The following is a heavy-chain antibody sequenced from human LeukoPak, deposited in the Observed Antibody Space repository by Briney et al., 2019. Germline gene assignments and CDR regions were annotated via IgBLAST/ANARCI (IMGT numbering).Heavy chain of an antibody. CDR3: ARVTGTSAILY. CDR2: ITYNGRT. CDR1: GGSIDNFF. D-gene: IGHD2-2*01. V-gene: IGHV4-59*01. Sequence: SETLSLTCSVSGGSIDNFFWGWVRQPPGKGLEWFGYITYNGRTNYNPSLKSRVSMSVDTSENQFSLKLSSVTAADTAVYYCARVTGTSAILYWGQRTLVTVSS. J-gene: IGHJ4*02.